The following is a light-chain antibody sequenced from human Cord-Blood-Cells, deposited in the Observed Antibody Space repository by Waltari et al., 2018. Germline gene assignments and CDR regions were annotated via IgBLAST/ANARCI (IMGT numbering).Light chain of an antibody. V-gene: IGKV3-15*01. CDR1: QSVSSN. J-gene: IGKJ4*01. Sequence: EIVMTQSPATLSVSPGERATLSCRASQSVSSNLAWYQQEPGQAPRLLMYGASTRATGIPARFSGSGSGTEFTLTISSLQSEDFAVYYCQQYNNWPGLTFGGGTKVEIK. CDR3: QQYNNWPGLT. CDR2: GAS.